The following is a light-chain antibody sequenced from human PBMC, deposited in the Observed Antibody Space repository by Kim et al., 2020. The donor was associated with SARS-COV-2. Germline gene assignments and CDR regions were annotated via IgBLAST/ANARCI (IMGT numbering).Light chain of an antibody. J-gene: IGKJ4*01. Sequence: SPGERATLSCRASQSVSNSYLAWYQQKPGQAPRLLIYGAATRATGIPDRFSGSGSGTDFTLTISRLEPGDFALYYCQQYGRSPVTFGGGTKVDIK. CDR3: QQYGRSPVT. CDR1: QSVSNSY. CDR2: GAA. V-gene: IGKV3-20*01.